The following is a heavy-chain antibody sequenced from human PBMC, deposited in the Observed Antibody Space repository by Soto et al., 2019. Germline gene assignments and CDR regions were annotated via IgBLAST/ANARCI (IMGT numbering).Heavy chain of an antibody. V-gene: IGHV1-46*01. CDR2: INPSGGST. J-gene: IGHJ6*02. Sequence: AAVKVSCKASGYTFTSYYMHWVRQAPGQGLEWMGIINPSGGSTSYAQKFQGRVTMTRDTSTSTVYMELSSLRSEDTAVYYCAREKRYCSGGSCWDYYYGMDVWGQGTTVTVSS. CDR3: AREKRYCSGGSCWDYYYGMDV. CDR1: GYTFTSYY. D-gene: IGHD2-15*01.